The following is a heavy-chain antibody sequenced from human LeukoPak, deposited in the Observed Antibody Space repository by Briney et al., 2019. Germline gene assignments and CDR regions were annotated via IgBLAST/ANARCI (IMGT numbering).Heavy chain of an antibody. CDR2: IIPILGIA. J-gene: IGHJ4*02. CDR1: GGTFSSYA. D-gene: IGHD2/OR15-2a*01. V-gene: IGHV1-69*04. Sequence: EASVKVSCKASGGTFSSYAISWVRQAPGQGLEWMGRIIPILGIANYAQKFQGRVTITADKSTSTAYMELSSLRAEDTAVYLCVKDLRSDFMGVLSRYLSYWGQGTLVTVSS. CDR3: VKDLRSDFMGVLSRYLSY.